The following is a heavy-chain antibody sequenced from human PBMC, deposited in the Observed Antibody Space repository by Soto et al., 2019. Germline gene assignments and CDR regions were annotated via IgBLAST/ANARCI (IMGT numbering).Heavy chain of an antibody. Sequence: XGSLRLSCASSVFNFGDYYMTWIRQAPGKGLEWVSYISGSGGTIYYAGSVKGRFTISRDNAKNSLYLQMNSLRAEDTAVLYCARVVHNGYYPDYWGQGTGFSVSS. CDR2: ISGSGGTI. CDR3: ARVVHNGYYPDY. J-gene: IGHJ4*02. V-gene: IGHV3-11*01. D-gene: IGHD3-3*01. CDR1: VFNFGDYY.